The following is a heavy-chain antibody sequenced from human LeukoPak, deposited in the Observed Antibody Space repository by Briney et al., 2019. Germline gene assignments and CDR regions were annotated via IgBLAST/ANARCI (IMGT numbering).Heavy chain of an antibody. D-gene: IGHD6-6*01. CDR2: ISSSSSYI. Sequence: GGSLRLSCAASGFTFSSYSMNWVRQAPGKGLEWVSSISSSSSYIYYADSVKGRFTISRDNAKDSLYLQMNSLRAEDTAVYYCARVGSSSSGDDYWGQGTLVTVSS. CDR3: ARVGSSSSGDDY. V-gene: IGHV3-21*01. J-gene: IGHJ4*02. CDR1: GFTFSSYS.